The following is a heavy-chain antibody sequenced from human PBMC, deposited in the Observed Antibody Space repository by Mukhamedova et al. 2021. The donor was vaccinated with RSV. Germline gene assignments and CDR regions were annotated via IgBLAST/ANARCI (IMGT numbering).Heavy chain of an antibody. CDR2: ISYDGTNI. D-gene: IGHD2-2*02. V-gene: IGHV3-30-3*01. J-gene: IGHJ4*02. CDR1: TFSAFA. CDR3: VRDYTVMELGDS. Sequence: TFSAFAMHWVRQAPGKGLEWVAVISYDGTNIYYTDSVKGRFTISRDNSKNTLYLQMNSLKTEDTAVYYCVRDYTVMELGDSWGQG.